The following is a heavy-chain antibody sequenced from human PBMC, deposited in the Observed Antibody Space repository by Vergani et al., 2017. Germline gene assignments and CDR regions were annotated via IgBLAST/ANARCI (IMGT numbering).Heavy chain of an antibody. J-gene: IGHJ4*02. CDR2: ISSASTYI. D-gene: IGHD6-6*01. CDR1: GFTFTAHG. Sequence: EVQLLESGGGSAQPGESLRLSCVASGFTFTAHGLNWVRQAPGKGLEWVSSISSASTYIYYADSMKGRLTISRDNAKNTLYLQMNSLRAEDTAVYYCARDPGSLEYSSSSMDYWGQGTLVTVSS. CDR3: ARDPGSLEYSSSSMDY. V-gene: IGHV3-21*01.